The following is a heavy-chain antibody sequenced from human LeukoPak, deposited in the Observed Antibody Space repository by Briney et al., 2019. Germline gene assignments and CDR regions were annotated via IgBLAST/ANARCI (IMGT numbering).Heavy chain of an antibody. CDR3: ARDLRTASSFSPLDS. CDR1: GFTLSSYW. CDR2: INQDVSEI. Sequence: GGSLRLSCAASGFTLSSYWMSWVRQAPGKGLEWVANINQDVSEINYVDSVKGRFTISRDNGKNSLYLQMNSLRAEDTAVYYCARDLRTASSFSPLDSWGQGPL. V-gene: IGHV3-7*01. J-gene: IGHJ4*02. D-gene: IGHD3-16*01.